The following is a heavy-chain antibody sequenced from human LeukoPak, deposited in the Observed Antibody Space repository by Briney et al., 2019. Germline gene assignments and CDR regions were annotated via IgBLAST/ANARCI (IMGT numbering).Heavy chain of an antibody. CDR1: GGSISSHY. CDR3: ARARYAYYSAMDV. CDR2: MYYSGST. D-gene: IGHD5-18*01. Sequence: SETLSLTCTVSGGSISSHYWSWIRQPPGKGLEWIGYMYYSGSTRYNPSLKSRVTISVDTSKTQFSLWLTSVTAADTAVYYCARARYAYYSAMDVWGQGTTVTVSS. V-gene: IGHV4-59*11. J-gene: IGHJ6*02.